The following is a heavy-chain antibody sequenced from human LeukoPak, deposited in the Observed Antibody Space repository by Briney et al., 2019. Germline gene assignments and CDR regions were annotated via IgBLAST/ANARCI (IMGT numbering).Heavy chain of an antibody. CDR1: GGSLSAYY. J-gene: IGHJ4*02. V-gene: IGHV4-34*01. Sequence: SETLSLTCAVYGGSLSAYYWTWIRQPPGKGLEWLGEINHGGSTYYNPSLKSRVTISVDTSKNQFSLKLSSVTAADTAVYYCARDIYDSSGYALDYWGQGTLVTVSS. CDR3: ARDIYDSSGYALDY. CDR2: INHGGST. D-gene: IGHD3-22*01.